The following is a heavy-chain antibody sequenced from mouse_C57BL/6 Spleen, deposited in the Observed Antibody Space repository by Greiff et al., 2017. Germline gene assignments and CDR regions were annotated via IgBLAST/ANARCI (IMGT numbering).Heavy chain of an antibody. V-gene: IGHV1-42*01. Sequence: VQLKQSGPELVKPGASVKISCKASGYSFTGYYMNWVKQSPEKSLEWIGEINPSTGGTTYNQKFKAKATLTVDKSSSTAYMQLKSLTSEDSAVYYCARSRQDFDYWGQGTTLTVSA. CDR3: ARSRQDFDY. CDR1: GYSFTGYY. CDR2: INPSTGGT. D-gene: IGHD6-1*01. J-gene: IGHJ2*01.